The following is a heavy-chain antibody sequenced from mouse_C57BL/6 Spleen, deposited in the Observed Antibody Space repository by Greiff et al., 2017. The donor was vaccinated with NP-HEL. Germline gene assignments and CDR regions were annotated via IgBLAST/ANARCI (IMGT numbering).Heavy chain of an antibody. Sequence: VKLMESGAELARPGASVKMSCKASGYTFTSYTMHWVKQRPGQGLEWIGYINPSSGYTKYNQKFKDKATLTADKSSSTAYMQLSSLTSEDSAVYYCACDSNGIDYWGQGTTLTVSS. V-gene: IGHV1-4*01. D-gene: IGHD2-5*01. CDR1: GYTFTSYT. J-gene: IGHJ2*01. CDR2: INPSSGYT. CDR3: ACDSNGIDY.